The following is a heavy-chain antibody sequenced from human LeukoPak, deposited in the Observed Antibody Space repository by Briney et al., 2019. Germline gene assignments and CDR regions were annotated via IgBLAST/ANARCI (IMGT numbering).Heavy chain of an antibody. Sequence: SETLSLTCTVSGYSISSGYYWGWIRQPPGKGLEWIGSIYHSGSTYYNPSLKSRVTISVDTSKNQFSLKLSSVTAADTAVYYCARDSGSYLIGDAFDIWGQGTMVTVSS. CDR2: IYHSGST. CDR3: ARDSGSYLIGDAFDI. D-gene: IGHD3-10*01. CDR1: GYSISSGYY. J-gene: IGHJ3*02. V-gene: IGHV4-38-2*02.